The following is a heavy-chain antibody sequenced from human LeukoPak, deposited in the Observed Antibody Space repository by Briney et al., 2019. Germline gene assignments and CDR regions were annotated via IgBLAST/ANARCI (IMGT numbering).Heavy chain of an antibody. CDR2: IWYDGSNK. D-gene: IGHD3-10*01. CDR3: ARDLRLWLGDYYFDY. CDR1: GFTFSSYG. V-gene: IGHV3-33*01. J-gene: IGHJ4*02. Sequence: GGSLRLSCAASGFTFSSYGMHWVRQAPGKGLEWVAVIWYDGSNKYYADSVKGRFTISRDNSKNTLCLQMNSLRAEDTAVYYCARDLRLWLGDYYFDYWGQGTLVTVSS.